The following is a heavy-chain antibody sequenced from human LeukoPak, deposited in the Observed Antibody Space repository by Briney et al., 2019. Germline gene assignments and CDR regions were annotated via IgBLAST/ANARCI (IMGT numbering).Heavy chain of an antibody. V-gene: IGHV5-51*01. CDR2: IYPGDSDI. D-gene: IGHD3-16*01. Sequence: GESLKISCKGSGYTFTTYWIGWLRQMPGKGQEWVGIIYPGDSDIRYSPSFQGQVTISADKSITTAYLQWGTLKASDTAMYYCARRGSDYYYGMDVWGQGTTVTVSS. J-gene: IGHJ6*02. CDR1: GYTFTTYW. CDR3: ARRGSDYYYGMDV.